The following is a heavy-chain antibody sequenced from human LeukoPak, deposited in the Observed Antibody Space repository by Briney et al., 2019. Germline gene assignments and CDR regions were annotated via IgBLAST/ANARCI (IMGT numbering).Heavy chain of an antibody. CDR1: GFTLSDYY. CDR2: ISSSGSTI. CDR3: ASGVAETLRYFDWYPGRY. V-gene: IGHV3-11*01. D-gene: IGHD3-9*01. J-gene: IGHJ4*02. Sequence: GGSLRLSCAASGFTLSDYYMSWIRQAPGKGLEWVSYISSSGSTIYYADSVKGRFTISRDNAKNSLYLQMNSLRAEDTAVYYCASGVAETLRYFDWYPGRYWGQGTLVTVSS.